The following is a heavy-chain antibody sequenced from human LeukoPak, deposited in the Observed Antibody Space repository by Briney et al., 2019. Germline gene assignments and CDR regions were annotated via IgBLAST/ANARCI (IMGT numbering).Heavy chain of an antibody. J-gene: IGHJ5*02. CDR1: GYTFTSYG. CDR3: ARGPVVVAATNNWFDP. Sequence: ASVKVSCKASGYTFTSYGITWVRQAPGQGLEWMGWINPNSGGTNYAQKFQGWVTMTRDTSISTAYMELSRLRSDDTAVYYCARGPVVVAATNNWFDPWGQGTLVTVSS. V-gene: IGHV1-2*04. D-gene: IGHD2-15*01. CDR2: INPNSGGT.